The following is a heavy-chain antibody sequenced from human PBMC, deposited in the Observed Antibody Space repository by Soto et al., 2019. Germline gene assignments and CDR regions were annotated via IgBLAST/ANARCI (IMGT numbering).Heavy chain of an antibody. J-gene: IGHJ4*02. CDR1: GFTFSSYD. D-gene: IGHD2-2*01. Sequence: SLRLSCAASGFTFSSYDMHWVRQATGKGLEWVSAIGDAGGTYYPGSVKGRFTISRDNAKNTLYLQMNSLRAEDTAVYFCAKGVDGPHCTRTSCLFYFDYWGQGALVTVSS. V-gene: IGHV3-13*01. CDR3: AKGVDGPHCTRTSCLFYFDY. CDR2: IGDAGGT.